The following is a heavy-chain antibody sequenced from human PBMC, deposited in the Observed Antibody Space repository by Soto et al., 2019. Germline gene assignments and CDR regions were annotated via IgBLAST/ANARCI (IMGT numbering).Heavy chain of an antibody. Sequence: QVQLVQSGAEVKKPGSSVKVSCKASGGTFSSYAISWVRQAPGQGLEWMGGIIPIFGTANYAQKFQGRVTITGDESKSTGYMELGSLRSEDTAVYDCARDKNTAMATGYYYGMDVWGQGTTVTVSS. J-gene: IGHJ6*02. D-gene: IGHD5-18*01. CDR2: IIPIFGTA. CDR1: GGTFSSYA. V-gene: IGHV1-69*12. CDR3: ARDKNTAMATGYYYGMDV.